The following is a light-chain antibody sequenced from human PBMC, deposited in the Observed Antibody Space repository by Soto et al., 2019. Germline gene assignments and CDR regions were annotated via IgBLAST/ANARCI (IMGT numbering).Light chain of an antibody. J-gene: IGKJ4*01. Sequence: EIVLTQSPGTLSLSPGERATLSCSASQSVSNNYLAWYQQKPGQAPRLIIYGASSGATGIPDRFSGSGSGTDFTLIINRLEPEDFALYYCQQYGDSPLTFGGGTKVDI. CDR1: QSVSNNY. CDR3: QQYGDSPLT. V-gene: IGKV3-20*01. CDR2: GAS.